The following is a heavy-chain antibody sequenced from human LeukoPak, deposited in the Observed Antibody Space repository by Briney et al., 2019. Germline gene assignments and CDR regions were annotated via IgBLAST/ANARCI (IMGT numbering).Heavy chain of an antibody. CDR3: ARDFHIPLTLAYCGGDCQLGIDY. D-gene: IGHD2-21*02. J-gene: IGHJ4*02. CDR2: IKQDGSEK. CDR1: GFTFSSYW. Sequence: PGGSLRLSCAASGFTFSSYWMSWVRQAPGKGLEWVANIKQDGSEKYYVDSVKGRFTISRDNAKNSLYLQMNSLRAEDPALYYCARDFHIPLTLAYCGGDCQLGIDYWGQGTLVTVSS. V-gene: IGHV3-7*01.